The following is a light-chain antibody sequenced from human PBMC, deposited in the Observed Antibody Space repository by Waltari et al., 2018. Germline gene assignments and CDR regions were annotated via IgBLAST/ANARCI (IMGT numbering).Light chain of an antibody. CDR3: QTWDSGSVI. Sequence: SYDLTQPPSVSVSPGQTATLTCSGDKLGDRSGCWYQQKPGQSPVVVIYQNNKRPPGIPERFSGSNSGNTATLTISGTQAMDEADYYCQTWDSGSVIFGGGTKLTVL. V-gene: IGLV3-1*01. J-gene: IGLJ2*01. CDR1: KLGDRS. CDR2: QNN.